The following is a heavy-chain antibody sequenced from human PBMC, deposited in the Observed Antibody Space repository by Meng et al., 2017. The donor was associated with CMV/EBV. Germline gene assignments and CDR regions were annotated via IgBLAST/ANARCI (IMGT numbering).Heavy chain of an antibody. D-gene: IGHD2-2*01. Sequence: ASVKVSCKASGYTFTSYYMHWVRRAPGQGLEWMGIINPSGGSTSYAQKFQGRVTMTRDTSTSTVYMELSSLRSEDTAVYYCARDRIVVVPGMDVWGQGTTVTVSS. CDR3: ARDRIVVVPGMDV. CDR2: INPSGGST. V-gene: IGHV1-46*01. CDR1: GYTFTSYY. J-gene: IGHJ6*02.